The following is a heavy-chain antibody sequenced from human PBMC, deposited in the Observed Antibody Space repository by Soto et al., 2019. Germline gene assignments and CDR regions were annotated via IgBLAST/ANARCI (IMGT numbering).Heavy chain of an antibody. V-gene: IGHV4-30-2*01. CDR3: ARVSSSSGGNWFDP. CDR1: GGSISSGGYS. J-gene: IGHJ5*02. Sequence: NPSETLSLTCAVSGGSISSGGYSWSWIRQPPGKGLEWIGYIYHSGSTYYNPSLKSRVTISVDRSKNQFSLKLSSVTAADTAVYYCARVSSSSGGNWFDPWGQGTLVTVSS. D-gene: IGHD6-6*01. CDR2: IYHSGST.